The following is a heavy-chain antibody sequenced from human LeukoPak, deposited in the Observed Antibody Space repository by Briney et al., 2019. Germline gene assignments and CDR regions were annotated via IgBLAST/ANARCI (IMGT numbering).Heavy chain of an antibody. CDR1: GFTFSTDA. CDR2: ISGSGGDT. Sequence: PGGSLRLSCAASGFTFSTDAMTWVRQAPGKGLQWVSAISGSGGDTYYADSVKGRFTISRDNSKSTLYLQMNSLRAEDTAVYHCAKDVVVVVAATLDYWGQGTLVTVSA. CDR3: AKDVVVVVAATLDY. V-gene: IGHV3-23*01. J-gene: IGHJ4*02. D-gene: IGHD2-15*01.